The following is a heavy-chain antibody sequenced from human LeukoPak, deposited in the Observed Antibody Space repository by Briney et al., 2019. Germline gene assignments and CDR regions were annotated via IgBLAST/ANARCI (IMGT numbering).Heavy chain of an antibody. V-gene: IGHV4-59*11. D-gene: IGHD3-10*01. CDR2: IYYSGST. J-gene: IGHJ4*02. CDR3: ARGGGYGSGSKFDY. Sequence: SETLSLTCTVSGCSISSHYWSWIRQPPGKGLEWIGYIYYSGSTNYNPSLKSRVTISVDTSKNQFSLKLSSVTAADTAVYYCARGGGYGSGSKFDYWGQGTLVTVSS. CDR1: GCSISSHY.